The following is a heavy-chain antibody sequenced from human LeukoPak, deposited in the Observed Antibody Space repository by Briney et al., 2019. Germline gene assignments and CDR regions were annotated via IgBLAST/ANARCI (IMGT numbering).Heavy chain of an antibody. CDR1: GFTFRSYA. V-gene: IGHV3-23*01. CDR2: ISGSGGGT. Sequence: GGSLRLSCAAFGFTFRSYAMSWARLAPGKGLEWVSTISGSGGGTWYPDSVKGRFTISRDNSKNTLYLQMNSLRAEDTAVYYCAKGYYSRGYYYYYMDVWGKGTTVTVSS. D-gene: IGHD4-11*01. J-gene: IGHJ6*03. CDR3: AKGYYSRGYYYYYMDV.